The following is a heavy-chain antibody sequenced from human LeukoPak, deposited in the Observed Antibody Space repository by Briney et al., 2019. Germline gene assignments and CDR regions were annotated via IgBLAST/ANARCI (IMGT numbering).Heavy chain of an antibody. V-gene: IGHV4-30-4*07. J-gene: IGHJ5*02. CDR1: GGSISSGGYS. Sequence: SETLSLTCAVSGGSISSGGYSWNWIRQPPGKGLEWIGYIYYSGSTYYNPSLKSRVTISVDTSKNQFSLKLSSVTAADTAVYYCAREVPRFAQGFDPWGQGTLATVSS. D-gene: IGHD3-3*01. CDR2: IYYSGST. CDR3: AREVPRFAQGFDP.